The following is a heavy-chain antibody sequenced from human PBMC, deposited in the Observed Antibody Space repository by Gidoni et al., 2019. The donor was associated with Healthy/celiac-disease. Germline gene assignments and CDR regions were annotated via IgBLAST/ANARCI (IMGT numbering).Heavy chain of an antibody. CDR3: AKDSGSGSYGY. V-gene: IGHV3-23*01. Sequence: VQPLESGGGLVQPGGYLRLSCAPSGFTFNSYAMSWVRQAPGKGLGLVSAISGSGGSTYYADSVKGRFTISRDNSKNTLYLQMNSLRAEDTAVYYCAKDSGSGSYGYWGQGTLVTVSS. CDR2: ISGSGGST. J-gene: IGHJ4*02. D-gene: IGHD3-10*01. CDR1: GFTFNSYA.